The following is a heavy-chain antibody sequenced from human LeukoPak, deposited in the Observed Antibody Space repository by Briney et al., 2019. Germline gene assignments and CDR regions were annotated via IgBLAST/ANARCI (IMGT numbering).Heavy chain of an antibody. J-gene: IGHJ4*02. CDR2: NYYSGST. D-gene: IGHD3-22*01. CDR1: GGPISSYY. CDR3: AIGGGRHRYYDSSGYYLIPDY. Sequence: SETLSLTCTVSGGPISSYYWSWIRQPPGKGLEWIGYNYYSGSTNYNPSLKSRVTISVDTSKNQFSLKLGSVTAADTAVYYCAIGGGRHRYYDSSGYYLIPDYWGQGTLVTVSS. V-gene: IGHV4-59*01.